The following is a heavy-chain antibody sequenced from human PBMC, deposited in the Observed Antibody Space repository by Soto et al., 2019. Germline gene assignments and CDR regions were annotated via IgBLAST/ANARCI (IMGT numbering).Heavy chain of an antibody. CDR3: ASAYSYSSSWPRVASFDY. J-gene: IGHJ4*02. Sequence: GGSLRLSCAASGFTFSSYGMHWVRQAPGKGLEWVAVIWYDGSNKYYADSVKGRFTISRDNSKNTLYLQMNSLRAEDTAVYYCASAYSYSSSWPRVASFDYWGQGTLVTVSS. CDR1: GFTFSSYG. CDR2: IWYDGSNK. V-gene: IGHV3-33*01. D-gene: IGHD6-13*01.